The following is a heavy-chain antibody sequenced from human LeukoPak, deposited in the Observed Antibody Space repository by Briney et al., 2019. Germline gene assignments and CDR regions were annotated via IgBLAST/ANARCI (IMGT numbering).Heavy chain of an antibody. J-gene: IGHJ4*02. CDR1: GFTFSSYG. CDR2: IQYEGRNM. D-gene: IGHD6-6*01. V-gene: IGHV3-30*02. CDR3: ARGWLAAHPGELDY. Sequence: GGSLRLSCAASGFTFSSYGMHWVRQAPGKGLEWVAFIQYEGRNMHYADSVKGRFTISRDNAKNSLYLQMNSLRVEDTAVYYCARGWLAAHPGELDYWGQGTLVTVSS.